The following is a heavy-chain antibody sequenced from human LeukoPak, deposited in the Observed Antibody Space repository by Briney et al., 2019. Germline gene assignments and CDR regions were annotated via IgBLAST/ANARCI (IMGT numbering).Heavy chain of an antibody. CDR1: GFTFSSYA. V-gene: IGHV3-23*01. CDR3: AKDRGTYYYGSGSLYDAFDI. J-gene: IGHJ3*02. CDR2: ISGSGGST. D-gene: IGHD3-10*01. Sequence: GGSLRLSCAASGFTFSSYAMSWVRQAPGKGLEWVSAISGSGGSTYYADSVKGRFTISRDNSKNTLYLQMNSLRAEDTAVYYCAKDRGTYYYGSGSLYDAFDIWGRGTMVTVSS.